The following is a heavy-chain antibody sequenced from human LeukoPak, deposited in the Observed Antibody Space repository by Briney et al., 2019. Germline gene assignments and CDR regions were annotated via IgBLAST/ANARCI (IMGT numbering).Heavy chain of an antibody. CDR1: GYTFTSYA. Sequence: ASVKVSCKASGYTFTSYAMHWVRQAPGQRLEWMGWINAGNGNTKYSQKFQGRVTITRDTSASTAYMELSSLRSEDTAVYYCARDLVAAAGFEIDYWGQGTLVTVSS. D-gene: IGHD6-13*01. J-gene: IGHJ4*02. CDR2: INAGNGNT. CDR3: ARDLVAAAGFEIDY. V-gene: IGHV1-3*01.